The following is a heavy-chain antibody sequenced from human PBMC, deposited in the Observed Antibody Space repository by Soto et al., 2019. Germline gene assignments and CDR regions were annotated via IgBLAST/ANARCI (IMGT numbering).Heavy chain of an antibody. D-gene: IGHD2-21*02. CDR3: TTDLPACSGDCYSPFDL. J-gene: IGHJ3*01. CDR1: GFTFTNAW. Sequence: EVPLVESGGGLVKPGGSLRLSFAASGFTFTNAWMHWVRQAPGKGLEWVGRIKSKTVGGTIDYSAPVKGRFTISRDDSQETLYLQMNTLQPEDTAVYFCTTDLPACSGDCYSPFDLWGHGTVVTVSS. V-gene: IGHV3-15*07. CDR2: IKSKTVGGTI.